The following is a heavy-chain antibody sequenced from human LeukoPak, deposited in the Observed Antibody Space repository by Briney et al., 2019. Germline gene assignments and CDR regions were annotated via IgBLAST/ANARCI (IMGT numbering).Heavy chain of an antibody. CDR3: ARGIYDSRGLRFDS. J-gene: IGHJ4*02. CDR2: INPNSGAT. Sequence: ASVKVSCKASGYTFTGYYIHWVRRAPGQGLEWMGWINPNSGATNYAQNFQGRVTMTRDTSISTAYIELSRLRSDDTAVYYCARGIYDSRGLRFDSRGQGTLVTASS. V-gene: IGHV1-2*02. D-gene: IGHD3-22*01. CDR1: GYTFTGYY.